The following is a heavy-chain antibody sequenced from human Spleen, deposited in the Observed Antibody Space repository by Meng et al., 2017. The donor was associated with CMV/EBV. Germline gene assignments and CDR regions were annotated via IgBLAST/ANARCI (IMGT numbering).Heavy chain of an antibody. CDR1: GYTSTGYY. V-gene: IGHV1-2*02. CDR3: AREINWFDP. CDR2: INPNGGGT. J-gene: IGHJ5*02. Sequence: KVSCKASGYTSTGYYIHWVRQAPGHGVEWIGWINPNGGGTNYAQKFQGRVTMTRDTSINTAYMELSSLTSDDTAMYYCAREINWFDPWGQGTLVTVSS.